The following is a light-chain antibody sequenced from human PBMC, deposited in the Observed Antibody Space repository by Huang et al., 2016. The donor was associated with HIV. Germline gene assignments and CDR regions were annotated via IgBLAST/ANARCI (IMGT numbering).Light chain of an antibody. CDR3: QHYSNWPPLT. CDR1: QSIGTN. V-gene: IGKV3-15*01. CDR2: GAS. Sequence: IILTQSPATLSVSPGEGATLSCRASQSIGTNLAWYQQGPGQAPRLLVYGASTRATGVPVRFSVSGSGTQFNRTLSSLQSEDCATYYCQHYSNWPPLTFGGGTKVDI. J-gene: IGKJ4*01.